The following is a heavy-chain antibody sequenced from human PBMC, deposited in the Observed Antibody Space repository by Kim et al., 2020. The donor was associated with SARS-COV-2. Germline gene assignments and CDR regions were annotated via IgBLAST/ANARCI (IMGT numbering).Heavy chain of an antibody. CDR3: AKGMGGDYGSGISRLNV. CDR2: ISGSGGST. CDR1: GFTFSSYA. V-gene: IGHV3-23*01. D-gene: IGHD3-10*01. J-gene: IGHJ6*02. Sequence: GGSLRLSYVASGFTFSSYAMSWVRQAPGKGLEWVSTISGSGGSTYYATSVKGRFTISRDNSKNTLYLLMNSLGAEDTAMYYRAKGMGGDYGSGISRLNVWGQGTTVTVSS.